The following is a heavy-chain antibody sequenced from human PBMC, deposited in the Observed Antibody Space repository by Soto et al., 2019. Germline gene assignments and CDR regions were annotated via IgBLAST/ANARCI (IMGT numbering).Heavy chain of an antibody. CDR3: AREGQAPYYYYGMDV. Sequence: ASVKVSCKASGGTFSSYAISWVRQAPGQGLEWMGWISGYNGNTKYAEKFQGRVIMTTDTSTSTAHMELRSLRSDDTAVYYCAREGQAPYYYYGMDVWGQGTAVTVSS. J-gene: IGHJ6*02. CDR1: GGTFSSYA. V-gene: IGHV1-18*01. CDR2: ISGYNGNT.